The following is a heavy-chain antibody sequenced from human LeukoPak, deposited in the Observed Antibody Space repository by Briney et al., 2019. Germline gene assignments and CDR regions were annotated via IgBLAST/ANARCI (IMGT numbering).Heavy chain of an antibody. CDR1: GGSFSDYY. Sequence: PSETLSLTCTVSGGSFSDYYWSWIRQPAGKGLEWIGRIYTSGSTNYNPSLKSRVTMSVDTSKNQFSLKLSSVTAADTAVYYCARDGDLRRNSPPFDIWGQGTMVTVSS. CDR3: ARDGDLRRNSPPFDI. J-gene: IGHJ3*02. CDR2: IYTSGST. D-gene: IGHD1-14*01. V-gene: IGHV4-4*07.